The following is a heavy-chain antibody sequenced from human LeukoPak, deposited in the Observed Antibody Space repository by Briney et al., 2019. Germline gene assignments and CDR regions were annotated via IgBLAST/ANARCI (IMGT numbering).Heavy chain of an antibody. Sequence: GGSLRLSCAASGFTFNTYNMNWVRQAPGKGLEWVSSISSSSSYIYYADSVKGRFTISRDNAKNSLYLQMNSLRAEDTAIYYCAKIRPPAYDIWGQGTMVTVSS. CDR1: GFTFNTYN. CDR3: AKIRPPAYDI. D-gene: IGHD3-3*02. J-gene: IGHJ3*02. CDR2: ISSSSSYI. V-gene: IGHV3-21*04.